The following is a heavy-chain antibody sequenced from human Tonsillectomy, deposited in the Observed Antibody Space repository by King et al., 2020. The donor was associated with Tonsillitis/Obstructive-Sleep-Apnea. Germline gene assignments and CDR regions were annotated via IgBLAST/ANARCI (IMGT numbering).Heavy chain of an antibody. Sequence: QLVQSGGGWVQPGRSLRLSCAASGFTFDDYAIYWVRQAPGKGLEWVSGSSWNSGSMVYADSVKGRFTISRDNAKNSLYLEMNSLRAEDTALYYCTKDLIIATSGTPGDAFDIWGQGTMVTVSS. V-gene: IGHV3-9*01. CDR3: TKDLIIATSGTPGDAFDI. J-gene: IGHJ3*02. D-gene: IGHD6-13*01. CDR2: SSWNSGSM. CDR1: GFTFDDYA.